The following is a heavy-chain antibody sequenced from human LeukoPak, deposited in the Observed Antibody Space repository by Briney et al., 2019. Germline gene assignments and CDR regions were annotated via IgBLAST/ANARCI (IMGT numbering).Heavy chain of an antibody. Sequence: PSETPSLTCTVSGGSISSYYWSWIRQPPGKGLEWIGYIYYSGSTNYNPSLKSRVTISVDTSKNQFSLKLSSVTAADTAVYYCARGIAAAYWFDPWGQGTLVTVSS. J-gene: IGHJ5*02. D-gene: IGHD6-13*01. CDR3: ARGIAAAYWFDP. V-gene: IGHV4-59*08. CDR2: IYYSGST. CDR1: GGSISSYY.